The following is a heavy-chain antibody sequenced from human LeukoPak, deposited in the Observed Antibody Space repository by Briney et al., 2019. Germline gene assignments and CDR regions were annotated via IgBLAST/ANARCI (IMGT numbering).Heavy chain of an antibody. CDR1: GYSISSGYY. V-gene: IGHV4-38-2*02. Sequence: SETLSLTCTVSGYSISSGYYWGWIRPPPGKGLEWIGSIYHSGSTYYNPSLKSRVTISVDTSKNQFSLKLSSVTAADTAVYYCARGQTPKGLIVASLYYFDYWGQGTLVTVSS. D-gene: IGHD3-22*01. CDR2: IYHSGST. J-gene: IGHJ4*02. CDR3: ARGQTPKGLIVASLYYFDY.